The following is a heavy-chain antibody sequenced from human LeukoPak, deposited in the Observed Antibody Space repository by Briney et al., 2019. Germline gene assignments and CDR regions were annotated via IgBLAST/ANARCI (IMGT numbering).Heavy chain of an antibody. CDR2: IIPIFGTA. D-gene: IGHD3-3*01. CDR3: ASSRSLDFWSGYSGY. J-gene: IGHJ4*02. Sequence: SVKVSCKASGGTFSSSAISWVRQAPGQGLEWMGRIIPIFGTANYAQKFQGRVTITTDESTSTAYMELSSLRSEDTAVYYCASSRSLDFWSGYSGYWGQGTLVTVSS. CDR1: GGTFSSSA. V-gene: IGHV1-69*05.